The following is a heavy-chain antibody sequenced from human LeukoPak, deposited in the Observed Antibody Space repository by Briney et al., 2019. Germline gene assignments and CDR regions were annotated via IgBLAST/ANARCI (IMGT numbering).Heavy chain of an antibody. D-gene: IGHD3-10*01. CDR2: IVVGSGNT. CDR1: GFTFTSSA. J-gene: IGHJ4*02. Sequence: GASVKVSCKASGFTFTSSAMQWVRQARGQRLEWIGWIVVGSGNTNYAQKFQERVTITRDMSTSTAYMELSSLRSEDTAVYYCAADYGSGSYYIDYWGQGTLVTVPS. CDR3: AADYGSGSYYIDY. V-gene: IGHV1-58*02.